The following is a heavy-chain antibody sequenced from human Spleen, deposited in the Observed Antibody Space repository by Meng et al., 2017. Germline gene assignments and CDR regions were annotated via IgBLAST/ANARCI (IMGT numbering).Heavy chain of an antibody. V-gene: IGHV3-9*01. CDR1: GFTFDDYA. D-gene: IGHD3-10*01. Sequence: GGSLRLSCAASGFTFDDYAMHWVRQAPGKGLEWVSGISWNSGSIGYADSVKGRFTISRDNAKNSLYLQMNSLRAEDTALYYCAKDISAYYYGSGSYHNPHFDYWGQGTLVTVSS. J-gene: IGHJ4*02. CDR3: AKDISAYYYGSGSYHNPHFDY. CDR2: ISWNSGSI.